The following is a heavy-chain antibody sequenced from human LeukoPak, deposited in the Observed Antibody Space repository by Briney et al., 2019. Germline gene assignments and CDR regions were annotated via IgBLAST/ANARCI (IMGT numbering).Heavy chain of an antibody. CDR1: GFTFSKNW. D-gene: IGHD6-13*01. J-gene: IGHJ4*02. Sequence: GGSLRLSCIASGFTFSKNWMHWVRQAPGKGLVWVSRIQGDGSNTNYADSVKGRFSISRDNAKNTVYLQMNSLRAEDTGIYYCARGTSAGGPISPFGFWGQGTLVTVSS. V-gene: IGHV3-74*01. CDR2: IQGDGSNT. CDR3: ARGTSAGGPISPFGF.